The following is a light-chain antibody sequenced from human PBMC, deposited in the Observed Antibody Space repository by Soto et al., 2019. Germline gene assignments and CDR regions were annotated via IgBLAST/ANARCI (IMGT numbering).Light chain of an antibody. Sequence: DIKMTQSPSSLSASVGDRVTITCRASQSVSNYLQWYQQKSGHAPKLLVYAASSLHSGVPSRFSGSGSGTDFTLTISSLQPEDFATYYCLQTYTSLTWTFGQGTKVEI. CDR2: AAS. J-gene: IGKJ1*01. CDR3: LQTYTSLTWT. CDR1: QSVSNY. V-gene: IGKV1-39*01.